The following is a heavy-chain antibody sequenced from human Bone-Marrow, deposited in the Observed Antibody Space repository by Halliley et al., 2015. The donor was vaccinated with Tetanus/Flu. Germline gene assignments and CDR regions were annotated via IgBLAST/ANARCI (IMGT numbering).Heavy chain of an antibody. Sequence: LRLSCTVSGDSIINYSWGWIRQPPGKGLQYIGYVSHSGTSTVNPSLKSRVTISLDTSKNSVSLNLTSVTAADTAVYFCGRLAKLSGPASWSRPVDSWGQGALVTVSS. CDR2: VSHSGTS. V-gene: IGHV4-59*08. CDR3: GRLAKLSGPASWSRPVDS. CDR1: GDSIINYS. J-gene: IGHJ5*01. D-gene: IGHD6-13*01.